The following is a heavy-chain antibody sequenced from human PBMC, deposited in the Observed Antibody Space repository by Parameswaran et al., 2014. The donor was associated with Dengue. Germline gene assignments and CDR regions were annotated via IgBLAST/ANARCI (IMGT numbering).Heavy chain of an antibody. J-gene: IGHJ5*02. CDR3: AKGGSSSWYGWFDP. V-gene: IGHV3-30*18. CDR2: ISYDGSNK. Sequence: WIRQPPGKGLEWVAVISYDGSNKYYADSVKGRFTISRDNSKNTLYLQMNSLRAEDTAVYYCAKGGSSSWYGWFDPWGQGTLVTVSS. D-gene: IGHD6-13*01.